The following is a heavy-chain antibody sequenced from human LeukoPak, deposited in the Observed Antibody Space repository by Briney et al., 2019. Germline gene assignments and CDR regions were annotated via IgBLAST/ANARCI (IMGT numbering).Heavy chain of an antibody. V-gene: IGHV3-9*01. Sequence: GRSLRLSCAASGFTFDDYAMHWVRQAPGKGLEWVSGISWNSGSIGYADSVKGRFTISRDNSKNTLYLQMNSLRAEDTAVYYCATEDPTFGTDYWGQGTLVTVSS. D-gene: IGHD3-16*01. CDR2: ISWNSGSI. J-gene: IGHJ4*02. CDR3: ATEDPTFGTDY. CDR1: GFTFDDYA.